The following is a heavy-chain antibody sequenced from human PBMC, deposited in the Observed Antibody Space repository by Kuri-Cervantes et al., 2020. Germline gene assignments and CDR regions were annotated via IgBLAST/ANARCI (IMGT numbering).Heavy chain of an antibody. D-gene: IGHD6-13*01. CDR1: GFTFSSSW. CDR3: ARGGSSWSLYS. V-gene: IGHV3-7*01. CDR2: IKQDGSEK. Sequence: GGSLRLSCAASGFTFSSSWMSWVRQAPGKGLEWVANIKQDGSEKYYVDSVKGRFTISRDNAKNSLYLQMNSLRAEDTAVYYCARGGSSWSLYSWGQGTLVTVSS. J-gene: IGHJ4*02.